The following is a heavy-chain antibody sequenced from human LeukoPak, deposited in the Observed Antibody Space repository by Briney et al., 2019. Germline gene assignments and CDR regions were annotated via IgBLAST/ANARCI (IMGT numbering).Heavy chain of an antibody. CDR1: GGSISGSRNY. J-gene: IGHJ5*02. CDR3: AITPYDSGGFDP. V-gene: IGHV4-39*07. CDR2: VHYTGST. Sequence: KPSETLSLTCAVSGGSISGSRNYWGWIRQPPGKGLEWIGSVHYTGSTYSNPPLTSRVTISVDTSKNQFSLKLSSVTAADTAVYYCAITPYDSGGFDPWGQGTLVTVSS. D-gene: IGHD3-22*01.